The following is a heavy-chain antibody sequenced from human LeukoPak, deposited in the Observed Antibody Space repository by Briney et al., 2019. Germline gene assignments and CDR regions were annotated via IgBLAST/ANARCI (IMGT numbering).Heavy chain of an antibody. J-gene: IGHJ5*02. D-gene: IGHD2-2*01. CDR3: ARREEYCSSTSCYYPPFDP. CDR2: INHSGST. Sequence: SETLSLTCAAYGGSFSGYYWSWIRQPPGKGLEWIGEINHSGSTNCNPSLKSRVTISVDTSKNQFSLKLSSVTAADTAVYYCARREEYCSSTSCYYPPFDPWGQGTLVTVSS. V-gene: IGHV4-34*01. CDR1: GGSFSGYY.